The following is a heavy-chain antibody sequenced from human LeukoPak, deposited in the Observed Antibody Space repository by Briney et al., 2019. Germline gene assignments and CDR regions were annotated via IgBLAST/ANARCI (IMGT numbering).Heavy chain of an antibody. D-gene: IGHD6-19*01. CDR1: GFTFSSYG. Sequence: GGSLRLSCAASGFTFSSYGMHWVRQAPGKGLEWVAVISYDGSNKYYADSVKGRFTISRDNSKNTLYLQMHSLRAEDTAVYFCAKDRLNAGWNEFDYWGQGTLVTVSS. J-gene: IGHJ4*02. CDR3: AKDRLNAGWNEFDY. CDR2: ISYDGSNK. V-gene: IGHV3-30*18.